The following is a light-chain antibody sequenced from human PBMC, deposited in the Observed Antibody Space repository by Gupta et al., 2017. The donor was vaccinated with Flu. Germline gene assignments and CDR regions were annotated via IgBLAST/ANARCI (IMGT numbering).Light chain of an antibody. CDR3: QQRSNLIT. CDR2: DAS. CDR1: QSVSSY. J-gene: IGKJ5*01. V-gene: IGKV3-11*01. Sequence: EIVLTQSPATLSLSPGERATLSCRASQSVSSYLAWYQQKPGQAPRLLIYDASNRATGIPDRFSGSGSGTDFTLTSSSRETEDFAVYYWQQRSNLITFGQGTLLEIK.